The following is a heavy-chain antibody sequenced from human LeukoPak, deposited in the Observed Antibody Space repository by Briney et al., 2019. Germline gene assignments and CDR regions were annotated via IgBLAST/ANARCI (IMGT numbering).Heavy chain of an antibody. CDR1: GGSISSSNW. CDR3: ARDLFNIVGATDY. V-gene: IGHV4-4*02. Sequence: SETLSLTCAVSGGSISSSNWWSWVRQPPGKGLEWIGEIYHSGSTNYNPSLKSRVTISVDKSKNQFSLKLSSVTAADTAVYYCARDLFNIVGATDYWGQGTLVTVSS. CDR2: IYHSGST. J-gene: IGHJ4*02. D-gene: IGHD1-26*01.